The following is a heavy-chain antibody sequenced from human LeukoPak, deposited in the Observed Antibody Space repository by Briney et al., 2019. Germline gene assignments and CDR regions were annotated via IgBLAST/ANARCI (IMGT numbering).Heavy chain of an antibody. CDR1: GFTFSSYW. J-gene: IGHJ6*02. D-gene: IGHD3-9*01. V-gene: IGHV3-7*01. CDR2: IKQDGSEK. CDR3: TRDLMDYDVSTGLHHYYMDV. Sequence: GGSLRLSCAASGFTFSSYWMSWVRQAPGKGLEWVANIKQDGSEKYYADSVRGRFTISRDNAKNTLYLQMNTLRVEDTAVYYCTRDLMDYDVSTGLHHYYMDVWGQGTTVTVSS.